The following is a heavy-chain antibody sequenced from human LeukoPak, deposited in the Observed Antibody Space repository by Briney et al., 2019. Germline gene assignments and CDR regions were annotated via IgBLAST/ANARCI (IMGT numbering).Heavy chain of an antibody. CDR3: ARWDARYGSGSYFGH. V-gene: IGHV4-61*01. D-gene: IGHD3-10*01. J-gene: IGHJ4*02. CDR1: GGSVSSGISY. CDR2: ISDSGGS. Sequence: PSETLSLTCSVSGGSVSSGISYWSWIRQPPGEGLEWIAYISDSGGSDYNPSLRGRVAISLDTSKNQFSLKLSSVTAADTAVYYCARWDARYGSGSYFGHWGQGTLVTVSS.